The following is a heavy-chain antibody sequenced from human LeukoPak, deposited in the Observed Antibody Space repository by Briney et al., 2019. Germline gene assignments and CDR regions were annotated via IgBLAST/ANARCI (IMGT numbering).Heavy chain of an antibody. D-gene: IGHD6-13*01. CDR3: ARDAASIAAAGSNWFDP. CDR1: GYTFTIYA. V-gene: IGHV1-3*01. J-gene: IGHJ5*02. CDR2: INAGNGNT. Sequence: GASVKVSCKASGYTFTIYAMHWVRQAPGQRLEWMGWINAGNGNTKYSQKFQGRVTITRDTTASTAYMELSSLRSEDTAVYYCARDAASIAAAGSNWFDPWGQGTLVTVSS.